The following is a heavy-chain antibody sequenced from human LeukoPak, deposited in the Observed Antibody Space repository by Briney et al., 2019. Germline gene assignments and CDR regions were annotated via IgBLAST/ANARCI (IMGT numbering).Heavy chain of an antibody. CDR3: ARGSGYVIMFRGAHGGRSFDY. J-gene: IGHJ4*02. Sequence: PSETLSLTCAVYGGSFSGYYWSWIRQPPGKGLEWIGEINHSGSTNYNPSLKSRVTISVDTSKNQFSLKLSSVTAADTAVYYCARGSGYVIMFRGAHGGRSFDYGGREP. V-gene: IGHV4-34*01. CDR1: GGSFSGYY. D-gene: IGHD3-10*01. CDR2: INHSGST.